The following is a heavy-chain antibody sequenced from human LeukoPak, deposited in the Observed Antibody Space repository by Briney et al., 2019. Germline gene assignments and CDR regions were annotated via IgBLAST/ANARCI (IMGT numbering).Heavy chain of an antibody. J-gene: IGHJ1*01. CDR3: AKDPLDDSSGYYSGYFQH. Sequence: GGSLRLSCAASGFTFSSYGMHWVRQAPGKGLEWVAVISYDGSNKYYADFVKGRFTISRDNSKNTLYLQMNSLRAEDTAVYYCAKDPLDDSSGYYSGYFQHWGQGTLVTVSS. CDR1: GFTFSSYG. V-gene: IGHV3-30*18. CDR2: ISYDGSNK. D-gene: IGHD3-22*01.